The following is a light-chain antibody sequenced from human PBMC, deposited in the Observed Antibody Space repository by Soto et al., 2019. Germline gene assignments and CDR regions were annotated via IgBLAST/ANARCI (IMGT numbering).Light chain of an antibody. Sequence: QSALTQPASVSGSLGQSITISCTGTSSDVGGYNYVSWYQQHPGKAPKLMIYDVSNRPSGVSNRFSGSKSANTASLTISGLQAEDEADYYCSSYTGSSTYVVFGGGTKVTVL. CDR3: SSYTGSSTYVV. V-gene: IGLV2-14*01. CDR1: SSDVGGYNY. CDR2: DVS. J-gene: IGLJ2*01.